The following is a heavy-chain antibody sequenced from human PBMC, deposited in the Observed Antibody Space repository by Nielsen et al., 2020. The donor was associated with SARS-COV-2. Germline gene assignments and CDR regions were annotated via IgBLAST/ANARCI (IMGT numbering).Heavy chain of an antibody. D-gene: IGHD3-10*01. CDR2: ISYDGSDQ. V-gene: IGHV3-30*03. Sequence: GGSLRLSCAASGFTFSRFGMHWVRQTPGRGLEWVAYISYDGSDQYYEDSLKGRFTISRDNSKNILYLQMNNLRAEDTAVYYCARRWYGSGSDREAFDIWGRGTMVTISS. J-gene: IGHJ3*02. CDR1: GFTFSRFG. CDR3: ARRWYGSGSDREAFDI.